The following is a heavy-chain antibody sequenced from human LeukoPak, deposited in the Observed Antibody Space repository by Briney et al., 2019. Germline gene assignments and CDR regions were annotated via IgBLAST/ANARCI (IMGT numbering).Heavy chain of an antibody. J-gene: IGHJ3*02. D-gene: IGHD3-10*01. CDR3: AKDRGFGELFQRIGAFDI. CDR2: ISGSGGST. V-gene: IGHV3-23*01. CDR1: GFTFSSYG. Sequence: PGGSLRLSCAASGFTFSSYGMSWVRQAPGKGLEWVSAISGSGGSTYYADSVKGRFTISRDNSKNTLYLQMNSLRAEDTAVYYCAKDRGFGELFQRIGAFDIWGQGSMVTVSS.